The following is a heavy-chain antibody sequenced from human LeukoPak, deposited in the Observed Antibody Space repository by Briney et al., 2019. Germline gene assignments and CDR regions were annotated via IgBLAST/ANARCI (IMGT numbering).Heavy chain of an antibody. CDR2: IYTSGST. J-gene: IGHJ5*02. V-gene: IGHV4-4*07. Sequence: SETLFLTCTVSGGSISSYYWSWIQQPAGKGLEWIGRIYTSGSTNYNPSLKSRVTMSVDTSKNQFSLKLSSVTAADTAVYYCARAQGHSMVRGVIITESDWFDPWGQGTLVTVSS. CDR1: GGSISSYY. D-gene: IGHD3-10*01. CDR3: ARAQGHSMVRGVIITESDWFDP.